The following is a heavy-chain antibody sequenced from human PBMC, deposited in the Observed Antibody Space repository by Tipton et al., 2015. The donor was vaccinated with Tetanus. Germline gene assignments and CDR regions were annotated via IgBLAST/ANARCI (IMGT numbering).Heavy chain of an antibody. CDR3: ARSKLLWFGESLSGFDS. Sequence: TLSLTCSVSGASLRSGDYNWSWIRQPPGKGLEWLAYISDSGLSNSNYFLKSRITISRDTSRNQFSLKLASATAADTAVYFCARSKLLWFGESLSGFDSWGQGTLVTVSA. J-gene: IGHJ4*02. CDR2: ISDSGLS. V-gene: IGHV4-61*08. CDR1: GASLRSGDYN. D-gene: IGHD3-10*01.